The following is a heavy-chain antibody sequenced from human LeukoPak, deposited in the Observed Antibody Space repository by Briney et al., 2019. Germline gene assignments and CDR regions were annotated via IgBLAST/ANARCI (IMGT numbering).Heavy chain of an antibody. CDR2: ISAYNGNT. V-gene: IGHV1-18*01. Sequence: ASVKVSCKASGYTFTSYGISWVRQAPGQGLEWMGWISAYNGNTNYAQKLQGRVTMTTDTSTSTACMELRSLRSDDTAVYYCARVLIRRATANPVDYWGQGTLVTVSS. D-gene: IGHD1-26*01. CDR3: ARVLIRRATANPVDY. J-gene: IGHJ4*02. CDR1: GYTFTSYG.